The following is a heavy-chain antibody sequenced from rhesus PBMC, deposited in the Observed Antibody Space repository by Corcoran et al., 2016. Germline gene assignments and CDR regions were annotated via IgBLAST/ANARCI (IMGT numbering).Heavy chain of an antibody. J-gene: IGHJ6*01. CDR2: INSGGGST. CDR3: AKEGVAAAAYYGLDS. V-gene: IGHV3S42*01. CDR1: GFTFSSYW. Sequence: EVQLVESGGGLAKPGGSLRLSCAASGFTFSSYWMNWVRQTPGKGLDWISTINSGGGSTYYADSVKGRFTSSRENSKNTLSLQMNSLRPEDTAVYYCAKEGVAAAAYYGLDSWGQGVVVTVSS. D-gene: IGHD6-31*01.